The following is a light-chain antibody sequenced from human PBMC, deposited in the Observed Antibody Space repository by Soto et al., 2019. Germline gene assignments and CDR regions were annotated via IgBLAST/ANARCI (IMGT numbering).Light chain of an antibody. CDR2: GAS. J-gene: IGKJ1*01. CDR3: QQYGSSPRT. V-gene: IGKV3-20*01. Sequence: DIVLTQSPGTLSLSPGARATLSFRASQTVSTNYLAWYQQKPGQAPRLLIYGASKRATGIPDRFSGSGSGTDFTLTISRLEPEDFAVYCCQQYGSSPRTFGQGTKVDIK. CDR1: QTVSTNY.